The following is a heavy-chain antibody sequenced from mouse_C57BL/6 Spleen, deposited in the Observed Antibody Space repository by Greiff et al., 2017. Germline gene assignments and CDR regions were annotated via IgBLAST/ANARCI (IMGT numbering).Heavy chain of an antibody. V-gene: IGHV5-4*01. CDR2: ISDGGSYT. Sequence: DVQLVESGGGLVKPGGSLKLSCAASGFTFSSYAMSWVRQTPEKRLEWVATISDGGSYTYYPDNVKGRFTISRDTAKNNLYLQMSRLKSEDTAMYYCARDRGNPGYFDVWGTGTTVTVSA. J-gene: IGHJ1*03. D-gene: IGHD2-1*01. CDR3: ARDRGNPGYFDV. CDR1: GFTFSSYA.